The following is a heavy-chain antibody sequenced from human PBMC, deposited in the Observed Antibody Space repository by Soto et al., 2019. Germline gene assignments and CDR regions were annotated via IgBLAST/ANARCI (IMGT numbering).Heavy chain of an antibody. D-gene: IGHD2-2*01. V-gene: IGHV3-30*18. J-gene: IGHJ6*02. CDR3: AKVPAIVLVPAAMNYYYGMDV. CDR2: ISYDGSNK. CDR1: GFTFSSYG. Sequence: QVQLVESGGGVVQPGRSLRLSCAASGFTFSSYGMHWVRQAPGKGLEWVAVISYDGSNKYYADSVKGRFTISRDNSKNTLYLQMNSLRAEDTAVYYCAKVPAIVLVPAAMNYYYGMDVGAQGNTVTVS.